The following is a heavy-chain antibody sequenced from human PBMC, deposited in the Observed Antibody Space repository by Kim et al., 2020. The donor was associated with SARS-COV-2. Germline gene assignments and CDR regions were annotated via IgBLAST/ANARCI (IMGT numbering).Heavy chain of an antibody. D-gene: IGHD2-8*02. J-gene: IGHJ4*02. CDR2: ISYDGSNK. CDR3: AKFVGVVYGPTIDY. Sequence: GGSLRLSCAASGFTFSSYGMHWVRQAPGKGLEWVAVISYDGSNKYYADSVKGRFTISRDNSKNTLYLQMNSLRAEDTAVYYCAKFVGVVYGPTIDYWGQG. CDR1: GFTFSSYG. V-gene: IGHV3-30*18.